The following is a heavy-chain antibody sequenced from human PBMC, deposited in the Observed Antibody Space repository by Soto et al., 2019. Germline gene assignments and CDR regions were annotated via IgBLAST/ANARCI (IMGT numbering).Heavy chain of an antibody. D-gene: IGHD2-2*01. CDR2: IYYSGST. CDR3: ARGRSSTSPYPIGY. CDR1: GGSISSGGYY. J-gene: IGHJ4*02. Sequence: QVQLQESGPGLVKPSQTLSLTCTVSGGSISSGGYYWSWIRQHPGKGLEWIGYIYYSGSTYCNPSLKSRVTISVDTSKNQFSLKLSSVTAADTAVYYCARGRSSTSPYPIGYWGQGTLVTVSS. V-gene: IGHV4-31*03.